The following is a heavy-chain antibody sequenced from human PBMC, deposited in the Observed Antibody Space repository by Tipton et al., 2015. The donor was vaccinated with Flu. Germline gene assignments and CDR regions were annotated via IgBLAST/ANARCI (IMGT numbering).Heavy chain of an antibody. V-gene: IGHV5-51*01. J-gene: IGHJ4*02. CDR1: GYSFTSYY. Sequence: QLVQSGAEVKKPGESLRISCQGSGYSFTSYYISWVRQMPGKGLEWMGIIFPGDSETKYSPSFQGQVTISADKSISTAYLQWSSLKASDTAMYYCARQAPFTAVAGPSGGNDYWGRGTLVTVSS. CDR3: ARQAPFTAVAGPSGGNDY. D-gene: IGHD6-19*01. CDR2: IFPGDSET.